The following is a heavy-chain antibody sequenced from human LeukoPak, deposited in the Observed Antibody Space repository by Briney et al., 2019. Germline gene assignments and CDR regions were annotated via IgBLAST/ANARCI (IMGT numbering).Heavy chain of an antibody. CDR3: AREWALPGAYYMDV. J-gene: IGHJ6*03. CDR1: GFTFKTYW. V-gene: IGHV3-74*01. Sequence: GGSLRLSCAASGFTFKTYWMSWVRQVPGKGLVWVSRISSDGSSTIYADSVKGRFTISRDNANNTLYLQMNSLRGEDTAVYYCAREWALPGAYYMDVWGKGTTVTVSS. D-gene: IGHD1-26*01. CDR2: ISSDGSST.